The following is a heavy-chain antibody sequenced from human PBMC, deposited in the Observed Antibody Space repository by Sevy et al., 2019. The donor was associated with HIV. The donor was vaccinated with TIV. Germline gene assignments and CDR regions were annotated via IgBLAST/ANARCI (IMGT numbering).Heavy chain of an antibody. CDR1: GHSFTTYW. Sequence: GESLKISCKGSGHSFTTYWIGWMRQKPGKGLEWMGIIFPGDSDTRYSPSCQGQVTISADNSIGTAYLQWGSLKASDAAIYYCARARVIPHYYYGMDVWGQGTMVTVSS. V-gene: IGHV5-51*01. CDR2: IFPGDSDT. J-gene: IGHJ6*02. D-gene: IGHD2-21*01. CDR3: ARARVIPHYYYGMDV.